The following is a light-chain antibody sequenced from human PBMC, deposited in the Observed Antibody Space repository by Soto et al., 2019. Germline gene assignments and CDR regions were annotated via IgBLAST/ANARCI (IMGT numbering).Light chain of an antibody. CDR3: SLYTSSSTWV. J-gene: IGLJ1*01. CDR1: SSDVGSYNR. Sequence: QSALTQPPSVSGSPGQSVTISCTGTSSDVGSYNRVSWYQQPPGTAPKLMIYEVSNRPSGVPDRFSGSKSGNTASLTISGLQAEDEADYYCSLYTSSSTWVFGTGTQLTVL. CDR2: EVS. V-gene: IGLV2-18*01.